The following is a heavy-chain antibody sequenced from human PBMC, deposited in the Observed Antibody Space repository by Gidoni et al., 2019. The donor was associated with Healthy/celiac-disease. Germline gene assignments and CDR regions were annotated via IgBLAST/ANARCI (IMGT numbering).Heavy chain of an antibody. V-gene: IGHV2-5*02. CDR3: AHSLRFLEWLSV. D-gene: IGHD3-3*01. CDR1: GFSLSTSGVG. Sequence: QITLKESGPTLVKPTQTLTLTGTFSGFSLSTSGVGVGWTRQPPGKALEWLAIIYWDDGKGYSPSLKSRLTITKDTSKNQVVLTMTNMDPVNTATYYCAHSLRFLEWLSVWGKGTTVTVSS. J-gene: IGHJ6*04. CDR2: IYWDDGK.